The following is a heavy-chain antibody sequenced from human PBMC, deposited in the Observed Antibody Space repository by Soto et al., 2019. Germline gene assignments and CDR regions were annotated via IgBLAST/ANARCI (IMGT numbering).Heavy chain of an antibody. CDR1: GFTFSSYA. J-gene: IGHJ4*02. CDR2: ISYDGSNK. Sequence: QVQLVESGGGVVQPGRSLRLSCAASGFTFSSYAMHWVRQAPGKGLEWVAVISYDGSNKYYADSVKGRFTISRDNSKNTLYLQMNSLRAEDTAVYYCARPYCTNGVCYTWGGMTTGIDYWGQGTLVTVSS. V-gene: IGHV3-30-3*01. CDR3: ARPYCTNGVCYTWGGMTTGIDY. D-gene: IGHD2-8*01.